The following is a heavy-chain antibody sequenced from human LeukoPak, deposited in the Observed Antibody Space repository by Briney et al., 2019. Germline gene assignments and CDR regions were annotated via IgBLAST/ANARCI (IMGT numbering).Heavy chain of an antibody. CDR3: AKGPLRGTAAAIDY. CDR1: GFTFRNYV. V-gene: IGHV3-30*18. CDR2: TSSDLNVK. J-gene: IGHJ4*02. Sequence: GGSLRLSCAASGFTFRNYVIHWVRQAPGKGLEWVAVTSSDLNVKLYADSVKGRFTISRDISTDTLWLQMDSLRTEDTAVYYCAKGPLRGTAAAIDYWGQGTLVTVSS. D-gene: IGHD2-2*01.